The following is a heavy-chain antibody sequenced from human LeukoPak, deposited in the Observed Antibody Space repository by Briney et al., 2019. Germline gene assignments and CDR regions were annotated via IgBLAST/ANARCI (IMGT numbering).Heavy chain of an antibody. CDR2: IYHSGNT. V-gene: IGHV4-59*01. J-gene: IGHJ4*02. Sequence: PSETLSLTCTVSGGSISSYYWSWIRQPPGKGLEWIGYIYHSGNTNYNPSLKSRVTISVDTSKNQFSLNLSSVTAADTAVYYCARAHYGDYSAYFDYWDQGTLVTVSS. D-gene: IGHD4-17*01. CDR1: GGSISSYY. CDR3: ARAHYGDYSAYFDY.